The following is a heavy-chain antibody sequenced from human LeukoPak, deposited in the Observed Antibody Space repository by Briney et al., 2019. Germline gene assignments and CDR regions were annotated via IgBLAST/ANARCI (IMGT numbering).Heavy chain of an antibody. CDR1: GLTFGNSG. CDR2: ISYDGSNK. CDR3: ASNTRASRYFDY. V-gene: IGHV3-30*03. Sequence: GGSLRLSCAASGLTFGNSGMHWVRQAPGKGLEWVAVISYDGSNKYYADSVKGRFTISRDSSKNTLYLQVDSLRTEDTAVYYCASNTRASRYFDYWGQGTLVTVSS. J-gene: IGHJ4*02. D-gene: IGHD1-26*01.